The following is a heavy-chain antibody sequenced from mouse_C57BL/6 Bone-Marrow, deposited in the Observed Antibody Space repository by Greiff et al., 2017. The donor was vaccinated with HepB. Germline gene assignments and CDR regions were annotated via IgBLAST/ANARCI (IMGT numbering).Heavy chain of an antibody. D-gene: IGHD1-1*01. CDR3: AREGIYYSEGWFAY. CDR2: IYPRSGNT. Sequence: QVQLKQSGAELARPGASVKLSCKASGYTFTSYGISWVKQRTGQGLEWIGEIYPRSGNTYYNEKFKGKATLTADKSSSTAYMELRSLTSEDSAVYFCAREGIYYSEGWFAYWGQGTLVTVSA. CDR1: GYTFTSYG. V-gene: IGHV1-81*01. J-gene: IGHJ3*01.